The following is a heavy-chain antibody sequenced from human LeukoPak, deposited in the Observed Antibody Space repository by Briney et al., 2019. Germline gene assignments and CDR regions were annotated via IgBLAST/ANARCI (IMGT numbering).Heavy chain of an antibody. J-gene: IGHJ4*02. Sequence: SETLSLTCTVSGGSINSSSSYWGWIRQSPGKGLEWIGSIYYSGSTYYNPSLKSRVTISVDTSKNQFSLRLNSVTAADTAVYYCGRICSSTSCFVDYWGQGTLVTVSS. V-gene: IGHV4-39*07. CDR2: IYYSGST. CDR3: GRICSSTSCFVDY. D-gene: IGHD2-2*01. CDR1: GGSINSSSSY.